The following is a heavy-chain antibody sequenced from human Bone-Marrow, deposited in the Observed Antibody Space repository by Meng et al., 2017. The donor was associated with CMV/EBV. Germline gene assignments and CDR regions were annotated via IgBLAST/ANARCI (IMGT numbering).Heavy chain of an antibody. J-gene: IGHJ4*02. Sequence: GESLKISCAASGFAFSSFTMHWVRQAPGKGLEWVAVISYDGSIKYYADSVKGRFTISRDNSKNTLYLQMNSLRAEDTAVYYCARDLLEGRYWGQGQLVNVSS. CDR3: ARDLLEGRY. D-gene: IGHD3-3*01. CDR1: GFAFSSFT. CDR2: ISYDGSIK. V-gene: IGHV3-30-3*01.